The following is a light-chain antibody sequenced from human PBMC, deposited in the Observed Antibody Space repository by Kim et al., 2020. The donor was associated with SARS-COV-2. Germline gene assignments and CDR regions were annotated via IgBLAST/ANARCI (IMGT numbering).Light chain of an antibody. Sequence: SYELTQPPSVSVYPGQTARIPCSGDALPKKYAYWYQQKSGQAPVLVIYEEIKRPSGIPERFSGSSSGTMATLTISGAQVEDEADYYCCSTDSSGNEWVFG. V-gene: IGLV3-10*01. CDR3: CSTDSSGNEWV. J-gene: IGLJ3*02. CDR1: ALPKKY. CDR2: EEI.